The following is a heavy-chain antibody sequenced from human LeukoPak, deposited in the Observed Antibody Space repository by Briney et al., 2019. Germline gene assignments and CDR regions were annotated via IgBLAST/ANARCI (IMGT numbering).Heavy chain of an antibody. CDR1: GGSISSYY. CDR3: ARSSLSSSWFLDY. CDR2: IYYSGST. Sequence: SETLSLTCTVSGGSISSYYWSWIRQPPGKGLEWIGYIYYSGSTNYNPSLKSRVTISVDTSKNQFSLKLSSVTAADTAVYYCARSSLSSSWFLDYWGQGTLVTVSS. V-gene: IGHV4-59*01. J-gene: IGHJ4*02. D-gene: IGHD6-13*01.